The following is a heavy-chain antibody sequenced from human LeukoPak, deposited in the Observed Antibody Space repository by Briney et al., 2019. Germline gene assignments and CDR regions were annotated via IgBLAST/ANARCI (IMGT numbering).Heavy chain of an antibody. CDR3: AAPGKRQNWYFDL. Sequence: ASVKVSCKASGFTFTSSAVQWVRQARGQRLEWIGWIVVGSGNTNYAQKFQERVTITRDMSTSTAYMELSSLRSEDTAVYYCAAPGKRQNWYFDLWGRGTLVTVSS. J-gene: IGHJ2*01. V-gene: IGHV1-58*01. CDR2: IVVGSGNT. CDR1: GFTFTSSA.